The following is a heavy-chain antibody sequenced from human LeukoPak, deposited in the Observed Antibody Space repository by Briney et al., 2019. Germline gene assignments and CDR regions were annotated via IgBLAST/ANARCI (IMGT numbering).Heavy chain of an antibody. CDR2: ISGSGGST. CDR3: AKDIVGARGGFDY. CDR1: GFTFSSYA. D-gene: IGHD1-26*01. J-gene: IGHJ4*02. V-gene: IGHV3-23*01. Sequence: GGSLTLSCAASGFTFSSYAMSWVRQAPGKGLEWVSAISGSGGSTYYADSVKGRFTISRDNSKNTLYLQMNSLRAEDTAVYYCAKDIVGARGGFDYWGQGTLVTVSS.